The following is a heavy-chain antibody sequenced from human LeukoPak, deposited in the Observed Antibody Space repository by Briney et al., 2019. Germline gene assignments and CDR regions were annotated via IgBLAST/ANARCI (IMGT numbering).Heavy chain of an antibody. CDR3: ARVRDFWSGYHAFDI. V-gene: IGHV4-34*01. CDR2: INHSGST. CDR1: GGSFSGYY. Sequence: PSQTLSLTCAVYGGSFSGYYWSWIRQPPGKGPEWIGEINHSGSTNYNPSLKSRVTISVDTSKNQFSLKLSSVTAADTAVYYCARVRDFWSGYHAFDIWGQGTMVTVSS. D-gene: IGHD3-3*01. J-gene: IGHJ3*02.